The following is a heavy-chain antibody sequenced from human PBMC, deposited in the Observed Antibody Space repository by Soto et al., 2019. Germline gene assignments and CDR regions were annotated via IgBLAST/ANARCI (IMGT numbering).Heavy chain of an antibody. CDR2: IIPIFGTA. CDR3: ARGAPYYYDSSGLYAFDI. Sequence: SVKVSCKASGGTFSSYAISWVLQAPGQGLEWMGGIIPIFGTANYAQKFQGRVTITADESTSTAYMELSSLRSEDTAVYYCARGAPYYYDSSGLYAFDIWGQGXMVTV. D-gene: IGHD3-22*01. V-gene: IGHV1-69*13. J-gene: IGHJ3*02. CDR1: GGTFSSYA.